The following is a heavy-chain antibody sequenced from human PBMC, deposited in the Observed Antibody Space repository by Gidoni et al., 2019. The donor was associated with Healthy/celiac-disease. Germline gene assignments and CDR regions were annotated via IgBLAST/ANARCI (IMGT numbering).Heavy chain of an antibody. Sequence: QVQLVQSGAEVKKPGASVKVSCQASGYTFTSYGISWVRQAPGQGLEWMGWISAYNGNTNYAQKLQGRVTMTTDTSTSTAYMELRSLRSDDTAVYYCARSVSSGWTYYYYYYMDVWGKGTTVTVSS. J-gene: IGHJ6*03. CDR2: ISAYNGNT. CDR1: GYTFTSYG. D-gene: IGHD6-19*01. V-gene: IGHV1-18*01. CDR3: ARSVSSGWTYYYYYYMDV.